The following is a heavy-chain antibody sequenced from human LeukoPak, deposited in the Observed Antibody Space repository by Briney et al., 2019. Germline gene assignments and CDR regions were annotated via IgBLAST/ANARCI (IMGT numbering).Heavy chain of an antibody. CDR3: ARGGPKYYDYVWESLDY. CDR1: GGSISSYY. Sequence: KPSETLSLTCPVYGGSISSYYWSWIRQPPWKGLEWIGYIYYSGSTNYNPSLKSRVTISVDTSKNQFSLKLSSVTAADTAVYYCARGGPKYYDYVWESLDYWGQGTLVTVSS. V-gene: IGHV4-59*01. J-gene: IGHJ4*02. CDR2: IYYSGST. D-gene: IGHD3-16*01.